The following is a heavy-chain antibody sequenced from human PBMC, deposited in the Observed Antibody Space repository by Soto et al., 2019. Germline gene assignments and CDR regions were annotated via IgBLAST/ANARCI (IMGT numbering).Heavy chain of an antibody. Sequence: EVQLVESGGGLVQPGGSLSLSCAASGFTFSSYRWNWVGQAPGRGREWVSYISSSSSTIYYADSVKGRFTISRDNAKNSLYLQMNSLRDEDTAVYYCARLWKNYARIFDIWGQGTMVTVSS. D-gene: IGHD1-7*01. CDR3: ARLWKNYARIFDI. CDR2: ISSSSSTI. CDR1: GFTFSSYR. J-gene: IGHJ3*02. V-gene: IGHV3-48*02.